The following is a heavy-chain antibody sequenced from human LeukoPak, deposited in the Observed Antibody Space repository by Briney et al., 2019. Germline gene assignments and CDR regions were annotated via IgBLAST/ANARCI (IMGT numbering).Heavy chain of an antibody. CDR2: IYYSGST. V-gene: IGHV4-59*08. J-gene: IGHJ4*02. CDR1: GSSISSYY. Sequence: SETLSLTCTVSGSSISSYYWSWIRQPPGKGLEWIGYIYYSGSTNYNPSLKSRVTISVDTSKNQFSLKLSSVTAADTAVYYCARQGIAAMVTFDYWGQGTLVTVSS. D-gene: IGHD6-6*01. CDR3: ARQGIAAMVTFDY.